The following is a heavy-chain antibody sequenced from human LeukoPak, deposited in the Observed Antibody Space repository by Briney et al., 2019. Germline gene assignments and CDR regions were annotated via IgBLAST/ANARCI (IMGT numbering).Heavy chain of an antibody. CDR3: ARDGGLQSHFDY. D-gene: IGHD5-24*01. CDR1: TDSFNDYY. J-gene: IGHJ4*02. V-gene: IGHV4-59*01. Sequence: SETLSLRCSVFTDSFNDYYWNWVRQPPGKGLEWIGYIYYNGNSNYNPSLKSRVTISVDTSKNELSLKLTPVTAADTAIYFCARDGGLQSHFDYWGQGTLVTVSS. CDR2: IYYNGNS.